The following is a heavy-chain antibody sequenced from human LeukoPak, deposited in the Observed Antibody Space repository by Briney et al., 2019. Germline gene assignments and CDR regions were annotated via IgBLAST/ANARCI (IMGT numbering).Heavy chain of an antibody. CDR1: GFTFSSYA. Sequence: PGGSLGLSCAASGFTFSSYAMHWVRQAPGKGLEWVAVISYDGSNKYYADSVKGRFTISRDNSKNTPYLQMNSLRAEDTAVYYCARDLAHFDWLFYFDYWGQGTLVTVSS. J-gene: IGHJ4*02. V-gene: IGHV3-30-3*01. D-gene: IGHD3-9*01. CDR3: ARDLAHFDWLFYFDY. CDR2: ISYDGSNK.